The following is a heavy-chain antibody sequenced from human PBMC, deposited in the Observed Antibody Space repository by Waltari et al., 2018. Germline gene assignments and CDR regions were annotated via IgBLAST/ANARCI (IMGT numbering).Heavy chain of an antibody. Sequence: EVQLVESGGGLVQPGGSLRLPCVASGFSFSAHYMDWVRQAPGKGLEWVSRTKNKANSHITDYAASVKGRFIGSRDDSKNSLYLQMNNLKTEDTAVYYCARDTAAALDSWGQGTLVTVSS. CDR3: ARDTAAALDS. V-gene: IGHV3-72*01. D-gene: IGHD2-2*01. J-gene: IGHJ4*02. CDR2: TKNKANSHIT. CDR1: GFSFSAHY.